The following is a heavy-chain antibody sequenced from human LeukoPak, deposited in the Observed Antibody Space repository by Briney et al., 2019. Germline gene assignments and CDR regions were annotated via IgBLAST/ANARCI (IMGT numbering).Heavy chain of an antibody. J-gene: IGHJ3*02. CDR3: ARESDSNAFDI. CDR1: GFTFSSYG. D-gene: IGHD3-22*01. V-gene: IGHV3-33*01. Sequence: GGSLRLSCAASGFTFSSYGMHWVRQAPGKGLEWVAVIWYDGSNKYYADSVKGRFTISRDNSKNTLYLQMNSLRAEDTAAYYCARESDSNAFDIWGQGTMVTVSS. CDR2: IWYDGSNK.